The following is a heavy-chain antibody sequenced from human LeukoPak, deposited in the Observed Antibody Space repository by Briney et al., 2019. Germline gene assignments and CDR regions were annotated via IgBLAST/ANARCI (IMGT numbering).Heavy chain of an antibody. Sequence: GGSLRLSCAASGFTFSDYYMTWIRQAPGKGLEWVSYISSSGSSMYYADSVKGRFTISRDNAKNSLYLQMNSPRAEDTAVHYCATFYYGSGRPTQLDYWGQGTLVTVSS. J-gene: IGHJ4*02. CDR1: GFTFSDYY. CDR2: ISSSGSSM. CDR3: ATFYYGSGRPTQLDY. D-gene: IGHD3-10*01. V-gene: IGHV3-11*01.